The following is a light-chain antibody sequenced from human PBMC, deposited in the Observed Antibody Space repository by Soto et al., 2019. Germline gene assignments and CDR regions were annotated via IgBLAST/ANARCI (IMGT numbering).Light chain of an antibody. CDR2: AAS. CDR1: QSVGSTY. CDR3: RHYINSQWT. V-gene: IGKV3-20*01. Sequence: EIVLTQSPGTLSLSPGERATLSCRPSQSVGSTYLEWYQQKPGQAPRLLIYAASSRATGIPDRFSGSASATDFTLTIARLEPDDFAVYYCRHYINSQWTFGQGTKVEIK. J-gene: IGKJ1*01.